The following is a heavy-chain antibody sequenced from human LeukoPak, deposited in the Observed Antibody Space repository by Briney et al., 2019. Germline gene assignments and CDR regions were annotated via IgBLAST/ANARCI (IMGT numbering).Heavy chain of an antibody. CDR1: GYTFTSYD. D-gene: IGHD3-22*01. V-gene: IGHV1-8*01. CDR3: ARAQQVDYYDSSGYWTFLGDGAFDI. CDR2: MNPNSGNT. Sequence: ASVKVSCKASGYTFTSYDIHWVRQATGQGLEWMGWMNPNSGNTGYAQKFQGRVTMTRNTSISTAYMELSSLRSEDTAVYYCARAQQVDYYDSSGYWTFLGDGAFDIWGQGTMVTVSS. J-gene: IGHJ3*02.